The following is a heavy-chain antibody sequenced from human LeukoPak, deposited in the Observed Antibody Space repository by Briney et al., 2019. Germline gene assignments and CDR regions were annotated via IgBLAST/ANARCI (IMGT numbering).Heavy chain of an antibody. CDR1: GGSISSSIYY. D-gene: IGHD4-23*01. V-gene: IGHV4-39*01. CDR2: IYYSGST. Sequence: SETLSLTCTVSGGSISSSIYYWGWIRQPPGKGLEWIGSIYYSGSTYYNPSLKSRVTISVDTSKNQFSLKLSSVTAADTAVYYCARRRWRDAFDIWGQGTMVTVSS. J-gene: IGHJ3*02. CDR3: ARRRWRDAFDI.